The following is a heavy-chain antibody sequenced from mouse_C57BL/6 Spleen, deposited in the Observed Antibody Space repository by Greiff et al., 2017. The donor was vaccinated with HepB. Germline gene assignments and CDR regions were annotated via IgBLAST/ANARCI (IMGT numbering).Heavy chain of an antibody. J-gene: IGHJ2*01. CDR3: AREGYDYDPYYFDY. V-gene: IGHV5-4*01. CDR1: GFTFSSYA. Sequence: VQVVESGGGLVKPGGSLKLSCAASGFTFSSYAMSWVRQTPEKRLEWVATISDGGSYTYYPDNVKGRFTISRDNAKNNLYLQMSHLKSEDTAMYYCAREGYDYDPYYFDYWGQGTTLTVSS. CDR2: ISDGGSYT. D-gene: IGHD2-4*01.